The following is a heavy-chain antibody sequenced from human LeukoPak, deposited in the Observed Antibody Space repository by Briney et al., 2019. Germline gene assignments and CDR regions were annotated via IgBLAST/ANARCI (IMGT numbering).Heavy chain of an antibody. CDR3: AKGSYYYGSGSYDLDY. J-gene: IGHJ4*02. V-gene: IGHV3-23*01. Sequence: GGSLRLSCAASGFTFSSYDMSWVRQAPGKGLEWVSAISGSGGSTYYADSVKGRFTISRDNSKNTLYLQMNSLRAADTAVYYCAKGSYYYGSGSYDLDYWGEGTLVTVSS. D-gene: IGHD3-10*01. CDR1: GFTFSSYD. CDR2: ISGSGGST.